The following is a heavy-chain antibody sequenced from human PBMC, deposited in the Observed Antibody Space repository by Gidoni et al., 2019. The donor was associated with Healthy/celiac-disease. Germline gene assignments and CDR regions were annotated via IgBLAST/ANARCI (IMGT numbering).Heavy chain of an antibody. CDR1: GYSISSGYY. D-gene: IGHD4-17*01. V-gene: IGHV4-38-2*02. Sequence: QVQLQESGPGLVKPSETLSLTCTVSGYSISSGYYWGWIRQPSGKGLEWIGIIYHSGSTYYNPPLKIRVTISVDTSKNQFSLKLSSVTAADTAVYYCARDIRSVDYQGYYYGMDVWGQGTTVTVSS. CDR2: IYHSGST. CDR3: ARDIRSVDYQGYYYGMDV. J-gene: IGHJ6*02.